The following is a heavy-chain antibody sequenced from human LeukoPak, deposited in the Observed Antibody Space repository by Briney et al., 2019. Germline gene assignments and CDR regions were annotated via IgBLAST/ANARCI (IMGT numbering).Heavy chain of an antibody. V-gene: IGHV5-51*01. CDR1: GYSFTSYW. J-gene: IGHJ4*02. Sequence: GESLKISCKGSGYSFTSYWIGWVRQMPGKGLEWMGIIYPGDSDTRYSPSFQGQVTISADKSISTAYLQWSSLKASDTAMYYCAGQTYYDSSGSDYWGQGTLVTVSS. D-gene: IGHD3-22*01. CDR2: IYPGDSDT. CDR3: AGQTYYDSSGSDY.